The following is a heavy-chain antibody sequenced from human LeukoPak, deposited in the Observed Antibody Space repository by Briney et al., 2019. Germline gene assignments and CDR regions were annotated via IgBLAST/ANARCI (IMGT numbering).Heavy chain of an antibody. V-gene: IGHV3-21*01. J-gene: IGHJ6*03. CDR1: GFTFSSYS. D-gene: IGHD6-13*01. CDR2: ISSSSSYI. Sequence: PGGSLRLSCAASGFTFSSYSMNWVRQAPGKGLEWVSSISSSSSYIYYADSVKGRFTISRDNAKNSLYLQMNSLRAEDTAVYYCARGYSDGTILYYMDVWGKGTTVTVSS. CDR3: ARGYSDGTILYYMDV.